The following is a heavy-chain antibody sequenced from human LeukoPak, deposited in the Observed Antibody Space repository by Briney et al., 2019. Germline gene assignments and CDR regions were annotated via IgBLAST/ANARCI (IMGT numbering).Heavy chain of an antibody. CDR3: ARDQRSYTTPGAFDI. D-gene: IGHD1-26*01. Sequence: PGGSLRLSCAASGFTFSTYAMYWVRQAPGKGLEWVANMKQDGSEKYYVDSVRGRFTISRDNAKNSLYLQMNSLRAEDTAVYYCARDQRSYTTPGAFDIWGQGTMVTVSS. J-gene: IGHJ3*02. CDR1: GFTFSTYA. V-gene: IGHV3-7*01. CDR2: MKQDGSEK.